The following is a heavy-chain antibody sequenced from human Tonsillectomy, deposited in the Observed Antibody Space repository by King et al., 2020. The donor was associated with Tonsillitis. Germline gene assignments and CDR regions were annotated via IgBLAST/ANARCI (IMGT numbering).Heavy chain of an antibody. J-gene: IGHJ4*02. V-gene: IGHV3-48*04. D-gene: IGHD1-26*01. CDR3: ARDITRVGANSWGIGY. Sequence: QLVQSGGGLVQPGGSLRLSCAASGFTFSSYSMNWVRQAPGKGLEWVSYISSGSSTIYYADSVKGRFTISRDNAKNSLYLQMNSLRAEDTAVYYCARDITRVGANSWGIGYWGPGTPGTGPS. CDR1: GFTFSSYS. CDR2: ISSGSSTI.